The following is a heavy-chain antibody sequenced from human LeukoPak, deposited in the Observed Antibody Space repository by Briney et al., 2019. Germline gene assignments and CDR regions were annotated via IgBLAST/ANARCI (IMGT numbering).Heavy chain of an antibody. CDR3: ARGGNYDFWSGSLHAFDI. J-gene: IGHJ3*02. Sequence: SETLYLTCTVSGGSISSGSYYWSWIRQPAGKGLEWIGRIYTSGSTNYNPSLKSRVTISVDTSKNQFSLKLSSVTAADTAVYYCARGGNYDFWSGSLHAFDIWGQGTMVTVSS. D-gene: IGHD3-3*01. CDR1: GGSISSGSYY. CDR2: IYTSGST. V-gene: IGHV4-61*02.